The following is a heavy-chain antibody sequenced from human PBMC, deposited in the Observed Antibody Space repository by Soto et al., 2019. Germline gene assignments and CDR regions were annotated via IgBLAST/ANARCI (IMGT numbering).Heavy chain of an antibody. CDR1: GFTFNTYG. J-gene: IGHJ4*02. CDR3: AKDHYYDSGIFSPYYFDY. V-gene: IGHV3-30*18. Sequence: QVPLVESGGGVVQPGRSLRLSCAASGFTFNTYGMHWVRQAPGKGLEWVAVISYNGRKTEYVDSVKGRFTISRDKSKNTLYLHMNSLRAEATYVYYCAKDHYYDSGIFSPYYFDYWGQGTLVTVSS. CDR2: ISYNGRKT. D-gene: IGHD3-10*01.